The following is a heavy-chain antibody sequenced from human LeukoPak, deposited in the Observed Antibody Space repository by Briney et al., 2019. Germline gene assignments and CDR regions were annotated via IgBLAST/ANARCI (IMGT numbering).Heavy chain of an antibody. CDR3: AKMGEDIVFGFDY. CDR2: IEQDGSEK. Sequence: PGGSLRLSCAASGFTFSSYWMSWVRQAPGKGLEWVANIEQDGSEKYYVDSVKGRFTISRDNAKNSLYLQMNSLRAEDTAVYYCAKMGEDIVFGFDYWGQGTLVTVSS. J-gene: IGHJ4*02. CDR1: GFTFSSYW. D-gene: IGHD2-15*01. V-gene: IGHV3-7*01.